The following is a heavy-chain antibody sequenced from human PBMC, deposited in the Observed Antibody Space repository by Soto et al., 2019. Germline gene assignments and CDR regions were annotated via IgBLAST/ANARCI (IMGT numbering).Heavy chain of an antibody. CDR1: GFTFSSYA. CDR3: ASGSSRAARYYYGMDV. CDR2: ISYDGSNK. Sequence: QVQLVESGGGVVQPGRSMRLSCAASGFTFSSYAMHWVRQAPGKGLEWVAVISYDGSNKYYADSVKGRFTISRDNSKNPLYLQMNGLRAEDTAVYYCASGSSRAARYYYGMDVWGQGTTVTVSS. J-gene: IGHJ6*02. V-gene: IGHV3-30-3*01. D-gene: IGHD6-6*01.